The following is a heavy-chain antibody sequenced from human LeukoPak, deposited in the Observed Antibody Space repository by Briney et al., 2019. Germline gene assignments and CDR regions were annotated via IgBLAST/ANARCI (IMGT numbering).Heavy chain of an antibody. J-gene: IGHJ4*02. Sequence: PSETLSLTCTVSGGSISSYYWSWIRQPAGKGLEWIGRIYTSGSTNYNPSLKSRVTVSVDISADMSTTRVSLNLKSVTAADMAIYYCARGPGHSFKYWGQGTRVTVSS. D-gene: IGHD1-1*01. CDR2: IYTSGST. CDR3: ARGPGHSFKY. V-gene: IGHV4-4*07. CDR1: GGSISSYY.